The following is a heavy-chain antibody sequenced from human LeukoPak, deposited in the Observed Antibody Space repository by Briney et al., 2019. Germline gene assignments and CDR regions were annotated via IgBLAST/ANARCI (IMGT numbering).Heavy chain of an antibody. Sequence: GASVKVSCKASGHTFTGYYMHWVRQAPGQGLEWMGWINPNSGGTNYAQKFQGRVTMTRDTSISTAYMELSRLRSDDTAVYYCARDFSVLLWFGELSGAWGQGTLVTVSS. V-gene: IGHV1-2*02. D-gene: IGHD3-10*01. CDR1: GHTFTGYY. CDR2: INPNSGGT. CDR3: ARDFSVLLWFGELSGA. J-gene: IGHJ5*02.